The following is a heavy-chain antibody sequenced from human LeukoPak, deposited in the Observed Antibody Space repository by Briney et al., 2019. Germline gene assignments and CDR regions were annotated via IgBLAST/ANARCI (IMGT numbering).Heavy chain of an antibody. CDR2: FYYSGST. Sequence: SETLSLTCSVSGDSITRSYWSWIRQPPGKGLEWIGYFYYSGSTNYNPSLKSRVTISVDTSKNQFSLKLSSVTAADTAVYYCARLPGPRVRDYFDCWGQGTLVTVSS. CDR3: ARLPGPRVRDYFDC. V-gene: IGHV4-59*01. J-gene: IGHJ4*02. CDR1: GDSITRSY.